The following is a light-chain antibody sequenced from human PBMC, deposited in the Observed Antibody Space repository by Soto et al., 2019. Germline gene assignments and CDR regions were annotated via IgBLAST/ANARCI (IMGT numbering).Light chain of an antibody. CDR2: DVS. CDR3: CSYTTSNTRQIV. J-gene: IGLJ1*01. CDR1: SSDVGGYNY. V-gene: IGLV2-14*01. Sequence: QSALTQPASEPGSPGQSITISCTGTSSDVGGYNYVSWYQQHPGKAPKFMIYDVSNRPSGVSNRFSGSKSGNTASLTISGLQAEDEADYYCCSYTTSNTRQIVFGTGTKVTVL.